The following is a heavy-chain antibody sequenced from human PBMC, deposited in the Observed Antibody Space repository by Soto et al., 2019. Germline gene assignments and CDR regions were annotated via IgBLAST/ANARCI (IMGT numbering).Heavy chain of an antibody. D-gene: IGHD2-8*01. J-gene: IGHJ6*02. CDR2: IRSKANSYAT. CDR3: TRLYGNYYYGMDV. CDR1: GFTFSIYS. Sequence: RGSLRLSCAASGFTFSIYSMHWVRQASGKGLEWVGRIRSKANSYATAYAASVKGRFTISRDDSKNTAYLQMNSLKTEDTAVYYCTRLYGNYYYGMDVWGQGTTVTVSS. V-gene: IGHV3-73*01.